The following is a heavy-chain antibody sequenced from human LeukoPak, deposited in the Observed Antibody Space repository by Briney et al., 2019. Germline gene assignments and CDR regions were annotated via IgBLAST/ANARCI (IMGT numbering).Heavy chain of an antibody. CDR3: ARDESGYSYGYFY. V-gene: IGHV4-34*01. J-gene: IGHJ4*02. Sequence: SETLSLTCAVYGGSFSGYYWSWIRQPPGKGLEWIGEINHSGSTNYNPSLKSRVTISVDTSKNQFSLKLSSVTAADTAVYYCARDESGYSYGYFYWGQGTLVTVSS. CDR1: GGSFSGYY. CDR2: INHSGST. D-gene: IGHD5-18*01.